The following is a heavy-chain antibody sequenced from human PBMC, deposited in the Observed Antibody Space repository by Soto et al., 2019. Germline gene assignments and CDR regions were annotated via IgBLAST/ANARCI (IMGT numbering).Heavy chain of an antibody. D-gene: IGHD3-3*01. CDR1: GFTFSSYA. J-gene: IGHJ4*02. CDR3: ARSATFGVVIYFDY. CDR2: ISYDGSNK. Sequence: GGSLRLSCAASGFTFSSYAMHWVRQAPGKGLEWVAVISYDGSNKYYADSVKGRFTISRDNSKNTLYLQMNSLRAEDTAVYYCARSATFGVVIYFDYWGQGTLVTVSS. V-gene: IGHV3-30-3*01.